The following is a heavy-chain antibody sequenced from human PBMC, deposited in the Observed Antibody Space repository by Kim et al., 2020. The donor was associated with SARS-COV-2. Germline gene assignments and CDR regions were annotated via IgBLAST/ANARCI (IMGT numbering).Heavy chain of an antibody. Sequence: GGSLRLSCAASGFAMISYGMHWVRQAPGKGLEWVSLIWYDGGNKYYTDSVKGRFTISRDNSKNTLYLQMNSLRAEDTAVYYCARDYAGYFKGLDVWGQGT. CDR3: ARDYAGYFKGLDV. CDR2: IWYDGGNK. J-gene: IGHJ6*02. CDR1: GFAMISYG. V-gene: IGHV3-33*01. D-gene: IGHD3-9*01.